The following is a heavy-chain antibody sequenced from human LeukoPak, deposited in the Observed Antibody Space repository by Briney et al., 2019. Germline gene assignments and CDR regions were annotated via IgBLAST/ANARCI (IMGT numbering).Heavy chain of an antibody. D-gene: IGHD3-10*01. CDR1: GGSISSGSYY. CDR3: ARDITRFTMVRGVLNWFDP. CDR2: IYTSGST. Sequence: SETLSLTCTVSGGSISSGSYYWSWIRQPAGKGLEWIGRIYTSGSTNYNPSLKSRVTISVDTSKNQFSLKLSSVTAADTAVYYCARDITRFTMVRGVLNWFDPWGQGTLVTVSS. J-gene: IGHJ5*02. V-gene: IGHV4-61*02.